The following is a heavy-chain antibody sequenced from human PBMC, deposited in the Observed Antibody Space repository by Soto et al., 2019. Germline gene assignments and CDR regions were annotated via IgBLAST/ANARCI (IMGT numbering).Heavy chain of an antibody. Sequence: PGGSLRLSCAASGFPFSSYWMHWVRQAPGKGLVWVSHINTDGSGTAYADSVRGRFTISRDNAKNTLYLQMNTLRAEDTAVYYCARDSYDFWSGQHYYYGMDVWGQGTTVTVSS. D-gene: IGHD3-3*01. CDR2: INTDGSGT. J-gene: IGHJ6*02. CDR3: ARDSYDFWSGQHYYYGMDV. CDR1: GFPFSSYW. V-gene: IGHV3-74*01.